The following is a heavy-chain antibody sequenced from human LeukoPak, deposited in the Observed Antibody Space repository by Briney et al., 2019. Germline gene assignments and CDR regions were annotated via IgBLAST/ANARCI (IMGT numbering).Heavy chain of an antibody. CDR3: XXXXXQWLGRGSLDY. Sequence: GGSLRLSCAASGFTFSAYSMNWVRQAPGKGLEWVAVISYDGSNKYYADSVKGRFTISRDNSKNTLYLQMNSLRAEDTAVYYXXXXXXQWLGRGSLDYWGQGTLVTVSS. CDR1: GFTFSAYS. CDR2: ISYDGSNK. D-gene: IGHD6-19*01. V-gene: IGHV3-30*03. J-gene: IGHJ4*02.